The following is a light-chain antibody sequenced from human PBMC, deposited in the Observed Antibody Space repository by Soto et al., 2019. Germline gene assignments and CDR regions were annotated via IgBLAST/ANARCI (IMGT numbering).Light chain of an antibody. J-gene: IGKJ1*01. CDR3: QQYGSSGT. V-gene: IGKV3-20*01. CDR2: GAS. CDR1: QTVTTRY. Sequence: EIVLTQSPGTLSLSPGERATPSCRASQTVTTRYLAWYQQRPGQSPRLLIYGASNRATGIPDRFSGSGSGTDFTLTISRLEPEDFAVYYCQQYGSSGTFGQGTKVDIK.